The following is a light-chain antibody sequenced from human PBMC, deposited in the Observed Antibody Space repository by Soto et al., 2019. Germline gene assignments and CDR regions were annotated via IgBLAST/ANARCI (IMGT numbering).Light chain of an antibody. CDR3: QQYNNGPKT. CDR2: GAS. CDR1: QSVSSN. J-gene: IGKJ1*01. Sequence: EIVMTQSPATLSVSPGERATLSCRASQSVSSNLAWYQQKPGPAPRLPSYGASTRATGIPARFSGSGSGTEFTLTISSLQSEDFAVYYCQQYNNGPKTFGQGTKVDI. V-gene: IGKV3-15*01.